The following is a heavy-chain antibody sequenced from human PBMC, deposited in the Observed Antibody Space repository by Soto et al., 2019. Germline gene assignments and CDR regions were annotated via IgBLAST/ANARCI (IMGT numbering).Heavy chain of an antibody. Sequence: EVQLLESGGGSVQPGGSLRLSCAASGFTFSNYAMTWVRQAPGKGLGWVSTMSGTAGNTYYADSVKGRFTISRDNSKNTLYLQMNSLRAEDTAVYYCAKKYYFGSGSYVFYFDYWGQGTLVTVSS. D-gene: IGHD3-10*01. CDR2: MSGTAGNT. CDR3: AKKYYFGSGSYVFYFDY. J-gene: IGHJ4*02. V-gene: IGHV3-23*01. CDR1: GFTFSNYA.